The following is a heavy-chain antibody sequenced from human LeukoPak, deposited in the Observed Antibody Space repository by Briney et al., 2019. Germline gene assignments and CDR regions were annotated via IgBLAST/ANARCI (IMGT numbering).Heavy chain of an antibody. CDR3: AADLVVPNALDI. D-gene: IGHD2-2*01. CDR2: INPSGGST. V-gene: IGHV1-46*01. CDR1: GYTFTSYY. J-gene: IGHJ3*02. Sequence: ASVKVSCKASGYTFTSYYMHWVRQAPGQGLEWMGIINPSGGSTRYAQKLQGTVTMTRDTSTSTVYMELSSLRSEDTAVYYCAADLVVPNALDIWGKGTMVTFSS.